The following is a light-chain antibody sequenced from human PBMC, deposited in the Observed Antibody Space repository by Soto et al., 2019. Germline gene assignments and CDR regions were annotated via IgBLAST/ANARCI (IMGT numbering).Light chain of an antibody. CDR3: VSYTSTSTLV. J-gene: IGLJ1*01. CDR1: GSDVGNYVF. Sequence: QSALTQPASVSGSPGQSITISCTGTGSDVGNYVFVSWYQQYPGKAPKLIIFEVSNWPSGVSDRLSGSKSGSTASLSISGLQSEDEADYYCVSYTSTSTLVFGTGTKVTVL. V-gene: IGLV2-14*01. CDR2: EVS.